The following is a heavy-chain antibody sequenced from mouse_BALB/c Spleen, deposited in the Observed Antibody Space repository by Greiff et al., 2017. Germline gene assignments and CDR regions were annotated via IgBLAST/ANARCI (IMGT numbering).Heavy chain of an antibody. D-gene: IGHD1-1*01. CDR1: GFSLTSYG. V-gene: IGHV2-9*02. J-gene: IGHJ2*01. CDR3: ARERDRLRSFDY. Sequence: QVQLKESGPGLVAPSQSLSITCTVSGFSLTSYGVHWVRQPPGKGLEWLGVIWAGGSTNYNSALMSRLSISKDNSKSQVFLKMNSLQTDDTAMDYCARERDRLRSFDYWGQGTTLTVSS. CDR2: IWAGGST.